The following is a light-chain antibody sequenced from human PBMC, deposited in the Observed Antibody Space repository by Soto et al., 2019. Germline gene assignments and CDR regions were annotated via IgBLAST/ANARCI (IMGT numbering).Light chain of an antibody. CDR2: EVS. J-gene: IGLJ1*01. CDR1: SSDVGGYNY. CDR3: SSYTASGTLL. V-gene: IGLV2-14*03. Sequence: QSVLTQPASVSGSPGQSITISCTGTSSDVGGYNYVSWSQQHPGKAPKLLISEVSNRPSGVSNRFSGSKSGNTASLTISGLQADGEADYYCSSYTASGTLLFGTGTKLTVL.